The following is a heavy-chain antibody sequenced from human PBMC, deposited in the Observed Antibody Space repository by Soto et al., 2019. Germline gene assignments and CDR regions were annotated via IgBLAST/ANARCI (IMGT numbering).Heavy chain of an antibody. CDR3: ATTPWFGELLFPNYYYYGMDV. Sequence: GGSLRLSCAASGFTFSSYAMSWVRQAPGKGLEWVSAISGSGGSTYYADSVKGRFTISRDNSKNTLYLQMNSLRAEDTAVYYCATTPWFGELLFPNYYYYGMDVLGQGTTVTISS. CDR2: ISGSGGST. CDR1: GFTFSSYA. J-gene: IGHJ6*02. V-gene: IGHV3-23*01. D-gene: IGHD3-10*01.